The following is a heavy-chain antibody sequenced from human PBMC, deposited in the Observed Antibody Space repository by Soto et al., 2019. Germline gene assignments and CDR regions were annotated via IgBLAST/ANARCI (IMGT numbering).Heavy chain of an antibody. CDR1: GFAFNIYA. J-gene: IGHJ4*02. Sequence: EVQLLESGGGLVQPGGSLRVSCAASGFAFNIYAMSWVRQAPGKGLEWVSVISGSADSTKYADSVKGRFTISRDNSKNTVYLQINSLRVEDTAVYYCAKDRNHYGSGSYFDYWGQGTLVTVSS. CDR3: AKDRNHYGSGSYFDY. V-gene: IGHV3-23*01. D-gene: IGHD3-10*01. CDR2: ISGSADST.